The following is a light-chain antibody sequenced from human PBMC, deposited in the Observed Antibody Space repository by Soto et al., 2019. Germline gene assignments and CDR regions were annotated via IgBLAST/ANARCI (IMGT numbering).Light chain of an antibody. CDR2: AAS. V-gene: IGKV1-39*01. Sequence: DIQMTQSPSSLSASVEDRVIITCRASQSISNHLNWYQQKPGKAPKLLIFAASSLQSGVPSRFSCSRYGPDFTLTISSLQPEDFATYYCPQSYSSPPTFGQGTKVEIK. CDR1: QSISNH. CDR3: PQSYSSPPT. J-gene: IGKJ1*01.